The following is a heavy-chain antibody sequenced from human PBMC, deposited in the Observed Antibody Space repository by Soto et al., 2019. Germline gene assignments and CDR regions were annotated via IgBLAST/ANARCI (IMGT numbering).Heavy chain of an antibody. CDR2: ITGSGDST. J-gene: IGHJ4*02. CDR3: AKDLQFSRWFSVQTFDY. D-gene: IGHD6-19*01. CDR1: GFTFSSHA. Sequence: EVQVLECGGSLVQPGGSLRLSYAVSGFTFSSHALSWVSQAPGKGLECVSSITGSGDSTYYADSVKGRFTISRDKSKSTLYLQMKSLRAEVTAVYFCAKDLQFSRWFSVQTFDYWRQGTQVTVSS. V-gene: IGHV3-23*01.